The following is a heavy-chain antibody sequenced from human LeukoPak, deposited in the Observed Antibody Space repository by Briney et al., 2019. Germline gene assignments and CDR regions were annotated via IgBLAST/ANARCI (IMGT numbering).Heavy chain of an antibody. V-gene: IGHV3-21*01. CDR1: GFTFSSYS. CDR3: ARASSGWTVDLYYFDY. D-gene: IGHD6-19*01. J-gene: IGHJ4*02. CDR2: ISSSGSYI. Sequence: PGGSLRLSCAASGFTFSSYSMNWVRQAPGKGLEWLSSISSSGSYIYYADSVKGRFTVSRDNAKNSLYLQMNSLRAEDTAVYYCARASSGWTVDLYYFDYWGQGTLVTVSS.